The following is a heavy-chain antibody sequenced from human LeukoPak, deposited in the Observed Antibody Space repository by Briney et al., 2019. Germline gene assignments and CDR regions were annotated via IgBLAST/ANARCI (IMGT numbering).Heavy chain of an antibody. J-gene: IGHJ6*03. D-gene: IGHD3-10*02. Sequence: ASVKVSCKASGYTFTSYGISWVRQAPGQGLEWMGWISAYNGNTNYAQKLQGRVTMTTDTSTSTAYMELSSLRSEDTAVYYCARGSLVRGVIITPGYYYYMDVWGKGTTVTASS. CDR3: ARGSLVRGVIITPGYYYYMDV. CDR2: ISAYNGNT. V-gene: IGHV1-18*01. CDR1: GYTFTSYG.